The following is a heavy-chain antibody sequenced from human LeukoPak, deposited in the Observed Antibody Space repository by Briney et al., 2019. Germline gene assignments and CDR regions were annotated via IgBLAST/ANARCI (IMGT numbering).Heavy chain of an antibody. D-gene: IGHD3-10*01. CDR1: GGSIGTYY. CDR2: FHYSGHI. V-gene: IGHV4-59*01. J-gene: IGHJ4*02. CDR3: ARAGVGEVNFDY. Sequence: SETLSLTCTVSGGSIGTYYWSWIRQPPGKGLEWVGYFHYSGHINYNPSLKSRVTISADTSKNQLSLNLRSVTAADTAVYYCARAGVGEVNFDYWGQGLLVTVSS.